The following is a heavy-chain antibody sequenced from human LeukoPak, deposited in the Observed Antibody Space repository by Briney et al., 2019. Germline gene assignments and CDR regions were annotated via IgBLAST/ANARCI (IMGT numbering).Heavy chain of an antibody. Sequence: TGGSLRLSCAASGFTFSSYAMHWVRQAPGKGLEWVAVISYDGSNKYYADSVKGRFTISRDNSKNTLYLQMNSLRAEDTAVYYCAITRQQQLIRLDYWGQGTLVTVSS. V-gene: IGHV3-30-3*01. D-gene: IGHD6-13*01. CDR1: GFTFSSYA. J-gene: IGHJ4*02. CDR3: AITRQQQLIRLDY. CDR2: ISYDGSNK.